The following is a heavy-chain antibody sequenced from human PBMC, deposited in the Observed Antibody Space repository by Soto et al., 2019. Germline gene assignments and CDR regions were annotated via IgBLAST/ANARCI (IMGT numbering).Heavy chain of an antibody. Sequence: QLQVQESGPGLVKPSEALSLTCTVSGVSISSSSYYWGWIRQPPGKGLEWVGSIYYSGSTYYSPSLKSRVTLSADTSRNQFSLKMNSLTATDTAVYYCVGSGRWEKPQDYWGRGTLVTVSS. CDR2: IYYSGST. J-gene: IGHJ4*02. V-gene: IGHV4-39*01. CDR3: VGSGRWEKPQDY. D-gene: IGHD1-26*01. CDR1: GVSISSSSYY.